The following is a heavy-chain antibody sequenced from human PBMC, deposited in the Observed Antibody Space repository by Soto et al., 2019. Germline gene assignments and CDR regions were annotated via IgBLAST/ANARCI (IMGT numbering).Heavy chain of an antibody. CDR1: GFTFSKYA. CDR3: AKDRVPKDSSGYYSILTDS. J-gene: IGHJ4*02. D-gene: IGHD3-22*01. Sequence: GGSLRLSCAASGFTFSKYAMTWARQAPGKGLEWVSAISYTGGDTYYVDSVKGRFTVSRDNSKNTLYLQMHSLRAEDTAVYYCAKDRVPKDSSGYYSILTDSWGQGTVVTVSS. CDR2: ISYTGGDT. V-gene: IGHV3-23*01.